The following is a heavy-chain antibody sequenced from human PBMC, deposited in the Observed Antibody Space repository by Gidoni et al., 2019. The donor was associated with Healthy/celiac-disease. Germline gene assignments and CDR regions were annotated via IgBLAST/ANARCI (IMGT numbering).Heavy chain of an antibody. Sequence: QVQLVQSGAEVKKPGSSVKVSCKASGGTFSSYAISWVRQAPGQGLEWMGGIIPIFGTANYAQKFQGRVTITADESTSTAYMELSSLRSEDTAVYYCARGPPSYSSSWYRGNWFDPWGQGTLVTVSS. CDR2: IIPIFGTA. CDR3: ARGPPSYSSSWYRGNWFDP. D-gene: IGHD6-13*01. V-gene: IGHV1-69*01. CDR1: GGTFSSYA. J-gene: IGHJ5*02.